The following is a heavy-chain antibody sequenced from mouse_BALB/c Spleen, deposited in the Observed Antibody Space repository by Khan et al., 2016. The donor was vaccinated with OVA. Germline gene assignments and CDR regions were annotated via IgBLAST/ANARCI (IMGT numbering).Heavy chain of an antibody. D-gene: IGHD3-2*01. V-gene: IGHV2-9*02. J-gene: IGHJ2*01. CDR1: GFSLTNYG. CDR2: IWAGGST. Sequence: QVQLQQSGPGLVAPSQSLSITCTVSGFSLTNYGVHWVRQPPGKGLEWLGVIWAGGSTNYNSALMSRLSISKDNSKSQVFLKITCLQTDATAMYFCATNRQPDYFDYWGQGTTLTVSS. CDR3: ATNRQPDYFDY.